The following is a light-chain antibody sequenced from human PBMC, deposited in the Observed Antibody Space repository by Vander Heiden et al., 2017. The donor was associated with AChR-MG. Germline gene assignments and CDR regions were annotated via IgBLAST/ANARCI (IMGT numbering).Light chain of an antibody. CDR2: DAS. CDR1: QDISNY. V-gene: IGKV1-33*01. J-gene: IGKJ5*01. CDR3: QQYYNLHP. Sequence: DIQMTQSPSSLSASVGDRVTITCQASQDISNYLNWYQQKPGKAPKLLIYDASKLETGVPSRFSGSGSGTDFTFTISSLQPEDIAKYYWQQYYNLHPFGQGTRLEIK.